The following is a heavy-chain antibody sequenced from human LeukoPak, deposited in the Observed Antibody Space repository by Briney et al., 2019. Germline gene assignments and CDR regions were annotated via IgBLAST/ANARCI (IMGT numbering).Heavy chain of an antibody. D-gene: IGHD6-6*01. CDR2: IDPSGGTT. V-gene: IGHV1-46*01. CDR3: ARSYGYRTSSDY. CDR1: GYTFTSYY. Sequence: ASVKVSCTASGYTFTSYYMHWVRQAPGQGLEWMGIIDPSGGTTSYAQKFQGRVTMTRDTSTSTVYMELSSLRSEDTAVYYCARSYGYRTSSDYWGQGTLVTVSS. J-gene: IGHJ4*02.